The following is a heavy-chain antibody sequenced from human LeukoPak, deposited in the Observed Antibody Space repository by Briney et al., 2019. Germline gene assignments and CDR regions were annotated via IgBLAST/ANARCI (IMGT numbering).Heavy chain of an antibody. CDR3: ARDRGPGIFGVEGGDH. Sequence: GGSLRLSCAASGFTFSSYAMHWVRQAPGKGLEWVAVISYDGSNKYYADSVKGRFTISRDNSKNTLYLQMNSLRAEDTAVYYCARDRGPGIFGVEGGDHWGQETLVTVSS. CDR1: GFTFSSYA. D-gene: IGHD3-3*01. CDR2: ISYDGSNK. V-gene: IGHV3-30-3*01. J-gene: IGHJ4*02.